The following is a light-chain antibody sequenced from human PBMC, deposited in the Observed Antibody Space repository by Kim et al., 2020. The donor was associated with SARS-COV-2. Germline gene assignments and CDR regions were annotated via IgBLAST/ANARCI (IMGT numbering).Light chain of an antibody. J-gene: IGLJ3*02. CDR2: GKN. CDR1: SLRSYY. V-gene: IGLV3-19*01. Sequence: ALGQTVRITCQGDSLRSYYASWYQQKPGQAPVFVIYGKNNRPSGIPDRFSGSSSGNTASLTITGAQAEDEADYYCNSRDSSGNLWVFGGGTQLTVL. CDR3: NSRDSSGNLWV.